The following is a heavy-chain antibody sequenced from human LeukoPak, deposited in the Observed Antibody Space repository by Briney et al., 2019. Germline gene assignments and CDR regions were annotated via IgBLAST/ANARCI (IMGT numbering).Heavy chain of an antibody. J-gene: IGHJ6*03. CDR3: ARRTGYNYYYMDV. Sequence: ASVKVSCKASGYIFTQYGISWVRQAPGQGLEWMASISTYTGNTNYAQNFQGRVNMTTDTSTSTAYMELRSLRSDDTAVYYCARRTGYNYYYMDVWGQGTTVTVSS. CDR2: ISTYTGNT. CDR1: GYIFTQYG. D-gene: IGHD3/OR15-3a*01. V-gene: IGHV1-18*01.